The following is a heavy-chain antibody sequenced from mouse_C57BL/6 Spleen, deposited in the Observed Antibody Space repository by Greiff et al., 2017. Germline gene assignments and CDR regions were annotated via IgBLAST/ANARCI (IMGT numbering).Heavy chain of an antibody. CDR2: IHPSDSDT. V-gene: IGHV1-74*01. Sequence: VQLQQPGAELVKPGASVKVSCKASGYTFTSYWMHWVKQRPGQGLEWIGRIHPSDSDTNYNHKFKGKATLTVDKSSSTAYMQLSILTAEDSAVYYCAMREYYDGGYDYWGQGTTLTVAS. CDR3: AMREYYDGGYDY. CDR1: GYTFTSYW. D-gene: IGHD1-1*01. J-gene: IGHJ2*01.